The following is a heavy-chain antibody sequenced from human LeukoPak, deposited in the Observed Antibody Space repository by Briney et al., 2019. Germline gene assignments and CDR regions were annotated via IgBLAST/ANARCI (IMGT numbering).Heavy chain of an antibody. CDR3: ASGPFWSGYFSFDY. Sequence: SETLSLTCTVSGGSISSYYWSWIRQPPGKGLEWIGYIYYSGSTNYNPSLKSRVTISVDTSKNQFSLKLSSVTAADTAVYYCASGPFWSGYFSFDYWGQGTLVTVSS. D-gene: IGHD3-3*01. V-gene: IGHV4-59*12. CDR2: IYYSGST. J-gene: IGHJ4*02. CDR1: GGSISSYY.